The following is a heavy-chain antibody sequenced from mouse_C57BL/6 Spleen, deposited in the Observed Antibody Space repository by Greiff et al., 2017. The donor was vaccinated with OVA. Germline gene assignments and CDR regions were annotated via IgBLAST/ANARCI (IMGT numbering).Heavy chain of an antibody. D-gene: IGHD2-1*01. CDR3: AREGDYGNYAGFAD. Sequence: QVQLQQPGAELVRPGTSVKLSCKASGYTFTSYWMHWVKQRPGQGLEWIGVIDPSDSYTNYNQKFKGKATLTVDTSSSTAYMQLSSLTSEDSAVYYCAREGDYGNYAGFADWGQGTLVTVSA. CDR1: GYTFTSYW. V-gene: IGHV1-59*01. CDR2: IDPSDSYT. J-gene: IGHJ3*01.